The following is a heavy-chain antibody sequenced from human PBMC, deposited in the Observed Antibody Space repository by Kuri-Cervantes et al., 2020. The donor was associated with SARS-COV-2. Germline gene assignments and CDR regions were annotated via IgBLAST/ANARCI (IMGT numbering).Heavy chain of an antibody. Sequence: SETLSLTCTVSGGSISSSSYYWGWIRQPPGKGLEWIGSIYYSGSTYYNPSLKNRVTISVDTSKNQFPLKLSSVTAADTAVYYCARQYCTNGVCYTPFDYWGQGTLVTVSS. J-gene: IGHJ4*02. CDR1: GGSISSSSYY. V-gene: IGHV4-39*01. CDR2: IYYSGST. CDR3: ARQYCTNGVCYTPFDY. D-gene: IGHD2-8*01.